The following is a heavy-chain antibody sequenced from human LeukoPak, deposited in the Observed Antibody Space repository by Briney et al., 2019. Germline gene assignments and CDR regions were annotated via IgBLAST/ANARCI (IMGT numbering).Heavy chain of an antibody. D-gene: IGHD3-22*01. CDR3: ARGVTMIVVVIHDWYFDL. CDR1: GGSISSYSYY. V-gene: IGHV4-39*01. J-gene: IGHJ2*01. CDR2: IYYTRST. Sequence: SETLSLTCTVSGGSISSYSYYWGWIRQPPGKGLEWIGSIYYTRSTYYNPSLKSRVTISVDTSKNQFSLKLTSVTAADTAVYYCARGVTMIVVVIHDWYFDLWGRGTLVTVSS.